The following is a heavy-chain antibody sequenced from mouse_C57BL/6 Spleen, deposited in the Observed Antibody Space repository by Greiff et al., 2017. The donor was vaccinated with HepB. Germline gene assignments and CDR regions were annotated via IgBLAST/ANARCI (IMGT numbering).Heavy chain of an antibody. J-gene: IGHJ2*01. Sequence: DVMLVESGGGLVKPGGSLKLSCAASGFTFSDYGMHWVRQAPEKGLEWVAYISSGSSTIYYADTVKGRFTISRDNAKNNLFLQMTSLRSEDTAMYYCARPGYYGNSFFDYWGQGTTLTVSS. D-gene: IGHD2-1*01. CDR1: GFTFSDYG. V-gene: IGHV5-17*01. CDR3: ARPGYYGNSFFDY. CDR2: ISSGSSTI.